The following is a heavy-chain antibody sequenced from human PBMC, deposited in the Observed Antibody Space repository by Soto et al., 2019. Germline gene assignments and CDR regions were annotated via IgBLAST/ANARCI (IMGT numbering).Heavy chain of an antibody. CDR3: ARAGSGIEYRSYYFDY. Sequence: GASVKVSCKASGYTFTSYGISWVRQAPGQGLEWMGWISAYNGNTNYAQKLQGRVTMTTDTSTSTAYMELRSLRSDDTAVYYCARAGSGIEYRSYYFDYWGQGTLVTVSS. CDR1: GYTFTSYG. V-gene: IGHV1-18*01. CDR2: ISAYNGNT. D-gene: IGHD6-6*01. J-gene: IGHJ4*02.